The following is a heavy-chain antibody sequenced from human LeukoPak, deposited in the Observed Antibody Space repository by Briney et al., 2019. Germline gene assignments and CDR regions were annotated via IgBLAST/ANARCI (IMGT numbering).Heavy chain of an antibody. CDR2: IDYSGST. CDR3: AREGNSYGSNWFDP. V-gene: IGHV4-59*01. Sequence: PSETLSLTCTVSGGSISSYYWSWIRQPPGKGLEWIGYIDYSGSTNYNPSFKSRVTIPLKTSKNQFSLKLSSVTAADTAVYYCAREGNSYGSNWFDPWGQGTLVTVSS. D-gene: IGHD5-18*01. J-gene: IGHJ5*01. CDR1: GGSISSYY.